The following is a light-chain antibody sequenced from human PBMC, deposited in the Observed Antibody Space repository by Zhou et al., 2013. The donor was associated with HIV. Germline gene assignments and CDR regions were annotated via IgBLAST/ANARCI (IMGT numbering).Light chain of an antibody. J-gene: IGKJ4*01. Sequence: DIQMTQSPSSVSASVGDRVTITCRASQAISSWLTWYQQQPGRAPKVLIYAASSLQSGVPSRFSGSGSGTDFTLTISSLQPEDFATYYCQQFNSYPLTFGGGTKVEIK. CDR3: QQFNSYPLT. CDR1: QAISSW. V-gene: IGKV1-12*01. CDR2: AAS.